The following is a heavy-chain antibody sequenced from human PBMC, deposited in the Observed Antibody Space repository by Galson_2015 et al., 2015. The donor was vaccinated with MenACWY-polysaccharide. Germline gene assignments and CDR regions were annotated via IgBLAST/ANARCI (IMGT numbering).Heavy chain of an antibody. J-gene: IGHJ4*02. V-gene: IGHV3-7*01. CDR1: GFTFSSYW. CDR3: AAGSYFDY. CDR2: IKPDGSEK. Sequence: SLRLSCAASGFTFSSYWMSWVRQAPGKGLEWVASIKPDGSEKYYLDSVKGRFTISRDNAKNSLYLQMSSLRAEDTAVYYCAAGSYFDYWGQGTLVTVSS. D-gene: IGHD6-13*01.